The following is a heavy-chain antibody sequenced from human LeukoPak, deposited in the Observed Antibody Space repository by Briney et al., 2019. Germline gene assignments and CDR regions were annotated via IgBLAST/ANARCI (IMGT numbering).Heavy chain of an antibody. J-gene: IGHJ5*02. CDR3: ARDQRSSSSDWFDP. Sequence: SETLSLTCTVSSGSISPYYWSWIRQSPGKGLEWIGYIYYSGSTNYNPSLKSRITISLDTSKNQFSLKLSSVTAADTAVYYCARDQRSSSSDWFDPWGQGTLVTVSS. V-gene: IGHV4-59*01. D-gene: IGHD6-13*01. CDR2: IYYSGST. CDR1: SGSISPYY.